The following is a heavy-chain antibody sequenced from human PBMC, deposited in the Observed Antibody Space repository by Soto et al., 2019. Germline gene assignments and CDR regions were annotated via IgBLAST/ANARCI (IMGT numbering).Heavy chain of an antibody. CDR2: ISSTTNYI. CDR1: GFTFTRYS. V-gene: IGHV3-21*01. CDR3: ARESEDLTSNFDY. J-gene: IGHJ4*02. Sequence: GWSLRLSCAASGFTFTRYSMNWVRQAPGKGLEWVSSISSTTNYIYYADSMKGRFTVSRDNAKNSVYLEMNSLSAEDTAVYYCARESEDLTSNFDYWGQGTLVTVSS.